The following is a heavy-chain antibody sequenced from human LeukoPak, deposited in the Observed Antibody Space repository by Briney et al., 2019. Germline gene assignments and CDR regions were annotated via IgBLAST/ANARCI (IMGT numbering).Heavy chain of an antibody. V-gene: IGHV4-59*01. D-gene: IGHD1-26*01. Sequence: ASETLSLTCTVSGGSISSYYWSWIRQPPGKGLEWIGYIYYSGSTNYIPSLKSRVTISVDTSKNQFSLKLSSVTAADTAVYYCARVAWASNNWFDPWGQGTLVTVSS. CDR3: ARVAWASNNWFDP. CDR2: IYYSGST. CDR1: GGSISSYY. J-gene: IGHJ5*02.